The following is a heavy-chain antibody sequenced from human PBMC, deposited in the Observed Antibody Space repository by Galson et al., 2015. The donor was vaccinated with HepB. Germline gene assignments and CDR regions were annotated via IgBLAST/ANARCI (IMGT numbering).Heavy chain of an antibody. CDR2: IWFDGTKN. CDR1: GSTFSRHG. D-gene: IGHD1-26*01. CDR3: ARYRGDYYGFDI. Sequence: SLRLSCAASGAASGSTFSRHGMHWVRQAPGKGLEWVALIWFDGTKNYHAEYLKGRFTISRDNSKNILYLQMNSLGAEDTAMYYCARYRGDYYGFDIWGQGTMVIVSA. J-gene: IGHJ3*02. V-gene: IGHV3-33*01.